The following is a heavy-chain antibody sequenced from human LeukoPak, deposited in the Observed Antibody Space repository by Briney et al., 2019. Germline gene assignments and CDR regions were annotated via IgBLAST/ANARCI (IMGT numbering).Heavy chain of an antibody. CDR3: ARDRYGSGSSFDY. Sequence: GGSLRLSCAASGFTFSSYSMNWVRQAPGKGLEWVSSISSSSSYIYYADSVKGRFTISRDNAKNSLYLQMNSLRAEDTAVYYCARDRYGSGSSFDYWGQGTLVTVSS. CDR2: ISSSSSYI. J-gene: IGHJ4*02. CDR1: GFTFSSYS. V-gene: IGHV3-21*01. D-gene: IGHD3-10*01.